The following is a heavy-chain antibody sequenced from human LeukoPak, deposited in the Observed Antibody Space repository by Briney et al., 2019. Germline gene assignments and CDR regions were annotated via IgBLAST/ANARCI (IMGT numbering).Heavy chain of an antibody. Sequence: SETLSLTCTVSGGSISSGDSSWSWIRQPPGTGLEWIGYIYSSGDTYYNPSLKSRVTISVDTSKNQFSLRLSSVTAADTAVYYCARTPGYCSGTSCYIGYWGQGTLVTVSS. J-gene: IGHJ4*02. V-gene: IGHV4-30-4*01. CDR1: GGSISSGDSS. CDR2: IYSSGDT. D-gene: IGHD2-2*02. CDR3: ARTPGYCSGTSCYIGY.